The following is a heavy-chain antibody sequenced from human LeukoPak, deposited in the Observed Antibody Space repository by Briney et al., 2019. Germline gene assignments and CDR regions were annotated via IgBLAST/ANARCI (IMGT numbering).Heavy chain of an antibody. CDR2: IYYSGST. Sequence: SETLSLTCTVSGGSISSSSYYWGWFRQPPGKGLEWIGNIYYSGSTYYNLSLKSRVTISVDTSKNQFSLKLNSVTAADTAVYYCAREGYSYGGVDYWGQGTLVTVSS. J-gene: IGHJ4*02. V-gene: IGHV4-39*02. D-gene: IGHD5-18*01. CDR3: AREGYSYGGVDY. CDR1: GGSISSSSYY.